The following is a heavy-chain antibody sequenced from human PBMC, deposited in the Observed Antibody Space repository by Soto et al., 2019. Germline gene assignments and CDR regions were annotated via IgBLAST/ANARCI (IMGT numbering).Heavy chain of an antibody. CDR1: GFTFSDYY. Sequence: PGGSLRLSCAASGFTFSDYYMSWIRQAPGKGLEWVSYISSSGSTIYYADSVKGRFTISRDNAKNSLYLQMNSLRAEDTAVYYCARPKFITMVRGVHNWFDPWGQGTLVTVSS. CDR2: ISSSGSTI. V-gene: IGHV3-11*01. J-gene: IGHJ5*02. CDR3: ARPKFITMVRGVHNWFDP. D-gene: IGHD3-10*01.